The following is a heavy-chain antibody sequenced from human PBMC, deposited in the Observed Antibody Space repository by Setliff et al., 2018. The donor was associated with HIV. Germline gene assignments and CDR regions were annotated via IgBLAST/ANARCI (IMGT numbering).Heavy chain of an antibody. V-gene: IGHV1-2*02. CDR1: GYTFTGYY. CDR3: ARAPTLFGVEYYYFGMDV. CDR2: INPHSGDT. J-gene: IGHJ6*02. D-gene: IGHD3-3*01. Sequence: ASVKVSCKASGYTFTGYYMHWVRQAPGQGLEWMGWINPHSGDTNYAQKFQDRVTMTRDTSVNIAYMQLSRLRSDDTAVYCCARAPTLFGVEYYYFGMDVWGQGTTVTVSS.